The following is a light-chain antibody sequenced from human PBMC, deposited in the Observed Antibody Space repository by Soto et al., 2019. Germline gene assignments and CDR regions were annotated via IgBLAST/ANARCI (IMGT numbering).Light chain of an antibody. J-gene: IGKJ1*01. CDR2: DAS. CDR3: QQYNSYPWT. Sequence: DIQMTQSPSTLSASVGDRVTITCRASQRMNSWLAWYQQKPGKAPKLLIYDASSLETGVPSRFNGSGSGTEFTLTFSSLQPDDFATDYGQQYNSYPWTFGQGTKVEIK. CDR1: QRMNSW. V-gene: IGKV1-5*01.